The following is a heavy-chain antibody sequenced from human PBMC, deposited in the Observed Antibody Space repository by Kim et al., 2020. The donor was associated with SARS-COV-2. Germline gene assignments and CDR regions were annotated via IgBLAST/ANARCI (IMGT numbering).Heavy chain of an antibody. D-gene: IGHD6-6*01. J-gene: IGHJ6*03. Sequence: GGSLRLSCAGSGFTFSNHAMTWVRQAPGKGPEWVSTIRGSGDNTYYTDSVGGRFTISRDNSQNTLYLQMNSLRAEDTAVYYCAKGPAPSSSYHMDVWGKGTTVTVSS. CDR3: AKGPAPSSSYHMDV. CDR1: GFTFSNHA. V-gene: IGHV3-23*01. CDR2: IRGSGDNT.